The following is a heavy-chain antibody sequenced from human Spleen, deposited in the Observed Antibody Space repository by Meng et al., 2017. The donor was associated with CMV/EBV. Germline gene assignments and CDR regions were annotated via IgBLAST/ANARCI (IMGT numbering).Heavy chain of an antibody. V-gene: IGHV3-11*01. CDR3: ARYLGYCSSTSCYTLGTENWYFDL. Sequence: GESLKISCAASGFTFSDDFMIWIRQAPGKGLEWVAYISNSGKTKDYEESVKGRFTISRDNAKNSLYLQMNSLRAEDTAVYYCARYLGYCSSTSCYTLGTENWYFDLWGRGTLVTVSS. D-gene: IGHD2-2*02. CDR2: ISNSGKTK. J-gene: IGHJ2*01. CDR1: GFTFSDDF.